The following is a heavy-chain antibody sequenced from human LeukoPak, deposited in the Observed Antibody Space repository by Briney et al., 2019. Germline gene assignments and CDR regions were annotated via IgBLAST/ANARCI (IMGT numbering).Heavy chain of an antibody. CDR3: ASFHISGKSYNGLHY. D-gene: IGHD3-10*01. CDR2: IYPGDSDT. CDR1: GYDFTTFW. Sequence: GESLEISCKTSGYDFTTFWIGWVRQMPGKGLEWMGIIYPGDSDTRYSPSFQGQVTISADKSINTVYVYWSSLKASDTAMYYCASFHISGKSYNGLHYWGQGTLVTVSS. J-gene: IGHJ4*02. V-gene: IGHV5-51*01.